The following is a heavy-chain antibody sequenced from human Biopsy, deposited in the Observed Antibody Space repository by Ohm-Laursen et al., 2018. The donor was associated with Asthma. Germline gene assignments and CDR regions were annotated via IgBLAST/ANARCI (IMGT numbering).Heavy chain of an antibody. J-gene: IGHJ5*02. CDR1: GGYLTGHS. CDR3: ARAAITGIRGWFDP. CDR2: IDQSGYT. V-gene: IGHV4-34*01. Sequence: SQTLSLTCTVSGGYLTGHSWNWIRQPPGKGLEWIGEIDQSGYTNYNPSHKSRVTISADTSKNKFHLNQSSVTAADTAVYFCARAAITGIRGWFDPWGQGTQVTVSS. D-gene: IGHD1-20*01.